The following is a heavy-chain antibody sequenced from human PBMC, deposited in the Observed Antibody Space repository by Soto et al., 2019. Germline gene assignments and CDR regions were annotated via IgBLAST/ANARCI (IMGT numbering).Heavy chain of an antibody. CDR2: INPGADHI. V-gene: IGHV1-46*01. D-gene: IGHD2-15*01. Sequence: QVQLVQSGAEVQKPGASVRVSCKASGYTLTSYSMHWVRQAPGQGLEWTGIINPGADHIRYAQNFQGPHPLTRAKYKRTVYLALSSLGSEDSAISYCARDPPGYCSGGRCYHFDYWGQGTLVSVSS. J-gene: IGHJ4*02. CDR3: ARDPPGYCSGGRCYHFDY. CDR1: GYTLTSYS.